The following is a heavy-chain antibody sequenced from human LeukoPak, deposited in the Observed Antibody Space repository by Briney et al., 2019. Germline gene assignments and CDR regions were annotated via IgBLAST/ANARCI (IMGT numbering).Heavy chain of an antibody. CDR2: INLSGST. CDR1: GRSLSGYS. Sequence: PSETLSLTCAVYGRSLSGYSWSWIRQAPGKGLEWVGEINLSGSTSYNPSFKSRVTVSTDTSKNQFSLKMTSVTAADTAVYYCARHVHVSMIFEILSDYFDYWGRGTLVSVSS. CDR3: ARHVHVSMIFEILSDYFDY. D-gene: IGHD3-22*01. V-gene: IGHV4-34*01. J-gene: IGHJ4*02.